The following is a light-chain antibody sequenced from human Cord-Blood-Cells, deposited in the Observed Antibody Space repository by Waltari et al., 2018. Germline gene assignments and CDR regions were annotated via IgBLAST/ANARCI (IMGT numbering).Light chain of an antibody. Sequence: QSALTQPPSVSGSPGQSVTISCTGTSSDVGSYNRVSWYQQPPGTAPKLLVYEVSNRPSGGPDRFSGSKSGNTASRTISGLQAEDEADYYCSSYTSSSTYVFGTGTKVTVL. CDR1: SSDVGSYNR. CDR2: EVS. J-gene: IGLJ1*01. V-gene: IGLV2-18*02. CDR3: SSYTSSSTYV.